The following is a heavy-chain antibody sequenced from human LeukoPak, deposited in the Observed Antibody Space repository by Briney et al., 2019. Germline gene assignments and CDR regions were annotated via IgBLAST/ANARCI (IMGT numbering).Heavy chain of an antibody. CDR1: GYTFTGYY. Sequence: ASVKVSCKASGYTFTGYYMRWVRQAPGQGLEWMGWINPNSGGTNYAQKFQGWVTMTRDTSISTAYMELSRLRSDDTAVYYCAVDSSSYNGLDYWGQGTLVTVSS. J-gene: IGHJ4*02. V-gene: IGHV1-2*04. D-gene: IGHD6-13*01. CDR2: INPNSGGT. CDR3: AVDSSSYNGLDY.